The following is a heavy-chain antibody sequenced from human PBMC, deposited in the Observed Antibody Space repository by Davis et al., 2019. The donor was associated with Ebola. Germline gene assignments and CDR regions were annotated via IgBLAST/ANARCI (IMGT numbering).Heavy chain of an antibody. V-gene: IGHV1-46*03. D-gene: IGHD1-1*01. CDR3: ARDRTTHQLGMDV. Sequence: ASVKVSCKASGVTTSSYAITWVRQAPGQGLEWMGIINPSGGSTSYAQKFQGRVTMTRDTSTSTVYMELSSLRSEDTAVYYCARDRTTHQLGMDVWGQGTTVTVSS. CDR1: GVTTSSYA. J-gene: IGHJ6*02. CDR2: INPSGGST.